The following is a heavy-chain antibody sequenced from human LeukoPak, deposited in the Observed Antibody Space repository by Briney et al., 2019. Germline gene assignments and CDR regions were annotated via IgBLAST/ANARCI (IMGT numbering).Heavy chain of an antibody. D-gene: IGHD1-1*01. CDR1: GGSISSSSYY. V-gene: IGHV4-39*01. J-gene: IGHJ4*02. CDR2: IYYSGST. CDR3: ATLEVSYDY. Sequence: PSETLSLTCTVSGGSISSSSYYWGWIRQPPGKGLEWIGSIYYSGSTYYNASPKSRVTISIDTSKNQFSLELNSVTAADTALYYCATLEVSYDYWGPGILVTVSS.